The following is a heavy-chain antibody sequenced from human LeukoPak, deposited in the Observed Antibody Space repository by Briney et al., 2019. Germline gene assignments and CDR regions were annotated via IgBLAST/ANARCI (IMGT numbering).Heavy chain of an antibody. D-gene: IGHD1-26*01. CDR1: GFTFSSYG. CDR2: IWDDGSSK. V-gene: IGHV3-33*06. Sequence: GGSLRLSCAASGFTFSSYGMHWVRQAPGKGLDWVAVIWDDGSSKYYADSVKGRFSISRDNFRNALYLQMDSLRAEDTAVYFCAKPTPGRGSFLIEYWGQGTLVTVSS. CDR3: AKPTPGRGSFLIEY. J-gene: IGHJ4*02.